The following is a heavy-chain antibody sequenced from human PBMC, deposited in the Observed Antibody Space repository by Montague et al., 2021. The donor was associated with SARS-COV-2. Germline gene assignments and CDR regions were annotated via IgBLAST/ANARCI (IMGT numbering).Heavy chain of an antibody. Sequence: SETLSLTCAVYGGSFSGYYCCWIRQPPGKGLEWIGEINQSGSTNXNPSLKSRVTLSVDTFKKQFSLKLSSLTAADTAVYYCARVAGGYYHDSSAYFDYWGQGSLVTVSS. J-gene: IGHJ4*02. V-gene: IGHV4-34*01. CDR3: ARVAGGYYHDSSAYFDY. CDR2: INQSGST. D-gene: IGHD3-22*01. CDR1: GGSFSGYY.